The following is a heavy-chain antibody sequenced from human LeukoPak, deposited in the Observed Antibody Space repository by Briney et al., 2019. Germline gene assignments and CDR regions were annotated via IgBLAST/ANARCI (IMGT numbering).Heavy chain of an antibody. D-gene: IGHD6-6*01. J-gene: IGHJ4*02. CDR1: GGTFSSYA. Sequence: ASVKVSCKASGGTFSSYAISWVRQAPGQGLEWMGGIIPIFGTANYAQKFQGRVTITADESTSTAYMELSSLRSEDTALYYCARALREYSSSRAGFDYWGQATLVTISS. CDR2: IIPIFGTA. V-gene: IGHV1-69*13. CDR3: ARALREYSSSRAGFDY.